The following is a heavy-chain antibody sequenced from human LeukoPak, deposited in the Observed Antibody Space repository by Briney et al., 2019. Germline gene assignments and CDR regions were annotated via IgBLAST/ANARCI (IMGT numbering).Heavy chain of an antibody. CDR3: ARERIVTTIIASYYYYMDV. V-gene: IGHV1-2*02. J-gene: IGHJ6*03. CDR1: GYTFTGYY. CDR2: INPNSGGT. Sequence: ASVKVSCKASGYTFTGYYMHWVRQAPGQGLEWMGWINPNSGGTNYAQKLQGRVTMTTDTSTSTAYMELRSLRSDDTAVYYCARERIVTTIIASYYYYMDVWGKGTTVTVSS. D-gene: IGHD5-12*01.